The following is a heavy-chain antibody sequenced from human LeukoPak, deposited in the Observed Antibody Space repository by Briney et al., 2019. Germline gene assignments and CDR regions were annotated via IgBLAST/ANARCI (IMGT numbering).Heavy chain of an antibody. Sequence: GESLKISCKSSGYSFSRHWIGWVRQMPGKGLEWMGIVYPGDSDTRDSPSFQGQVTISVDQSISTAYLQWSSLKASDTAMYYCARLGFGSGSTPAAGHFDYWGQGTLVTVSS. CDR2: VYPGDSDT. CDR3: ARLGFGSGSTPAAGHFDY. J-gene: IGHJ4*02. CDR1: GYSFSRHW. V-gene: IGHV5-51*01. D-gene: IGHD3-10*01.